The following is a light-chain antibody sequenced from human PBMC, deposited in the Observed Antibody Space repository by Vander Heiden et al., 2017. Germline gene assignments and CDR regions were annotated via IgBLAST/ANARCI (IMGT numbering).Light chain of an antibody. CDR1: LNVPTS. V-gene: IGKV3-15*01. CDR3: QQYNNWTPWT. Sequence: ELLMTPSPATLSVSAGERVTLSCRSSLNVPTSLAWYQQKPAQPPRLLMYGASTSAPGVPARFSGSGDCTKFSLPISSMQSEDFSAYYCQQYNNWTPWTFGQGTKVEIK. CDR2: GAS. J-gene: IGKJ1*01.